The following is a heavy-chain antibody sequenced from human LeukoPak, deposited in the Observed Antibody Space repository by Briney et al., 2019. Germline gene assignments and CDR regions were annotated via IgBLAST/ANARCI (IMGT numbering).Heavy chain of an antibody. V-gene: IGHV3-43*02. J-gene: IGHJ4*02. Sequence: GGSLRLSCAASGFTFDDYAMHWVRHAPGKGLECVSLISMDGGITYYADSVKGRFTISRDNSKNSLYLQMNSLRTEDTALYYCAKDRVATIPLYYFDYWGPGTLVTVSS. CDR1: GFTFDDYA. CDR3: AKDRVATIPLYYFDY. CDR2: ISMDGGIT. D-gene: IGHD5-24*01.